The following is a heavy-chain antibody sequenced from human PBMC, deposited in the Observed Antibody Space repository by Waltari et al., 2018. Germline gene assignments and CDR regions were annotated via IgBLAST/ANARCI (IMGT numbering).Heavy chain of an antibody. CDR3: SDSSGP. CDR2: INPHSGEV. CDR1: CYNSPRYD. D-gene: IGHD3-22*01. Sequence: QLQLVQSGAEVKKPGASVTVSCEASCYNSPRYDVNWVRQATGQGLEWMGWINPHSGEVGYTQRFQGRVTMTRNTSINTVYMELSSLTADDTATYYCSDSSGPWGQGTLVTVSS. V-gene: IGHV1-8*01. J-gene: IGHJ5*02.